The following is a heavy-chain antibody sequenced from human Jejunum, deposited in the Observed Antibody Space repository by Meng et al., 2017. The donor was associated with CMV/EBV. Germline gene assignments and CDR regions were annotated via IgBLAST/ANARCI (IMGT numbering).Heavy chain of an antibody. CDR1: GDSISIGRHC. V-gene: IGHV4-39*07. D-gene: IGHD2-2*01. CDR2: FHFSMAT. CDR3: AADISTAWFYY. Sequence: QWQESGAGSGKASETPCLTCTVSGDSISIGRHCKDLSCHGPGTGQGLVWTFHFSMATHSNPALKVRITISVDTAKYKISLKVKSVTAADTAMYYCAADISTAWFYYWGQGTLVTVSS. J-gene: IGHJ4*02.